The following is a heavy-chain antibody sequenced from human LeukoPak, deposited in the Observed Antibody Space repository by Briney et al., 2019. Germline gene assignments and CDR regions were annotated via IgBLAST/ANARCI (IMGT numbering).Heavy chain of an antibody. J-gene: IGHJ4*02. V-gene: IGHV4-39*07. CDR1: GASISRHTYY. Sequence: SETLSLTCSVSGASISRHTYYWAWIRQPPGKGLEWLGTFYYNGSTFANPSLKSRLSISADTSRNHFSLSLASVTAADTAVYYCAKGGTTLVTPLTYWGQGILVTVSS. CDR3: AKGGTTLVTPLTY. CDR2: FYYNGST. D-gene: IGHD4-23*01.